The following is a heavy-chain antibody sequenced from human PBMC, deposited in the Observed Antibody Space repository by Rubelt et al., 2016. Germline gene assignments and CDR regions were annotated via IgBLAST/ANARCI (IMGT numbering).Heavy chain of an antibody. CDR1: GYSISSGYY. V-gene: IGHV4-31*03. D-gene: IGHD2-2*01. J-gene: IGHJ4*02. CDR3: ARGLYQLPHFDY. CDR2: IYYSGST. Sequence: QVQLQESGPGLVKPSETLSLTCTVSGYSISSGYYWSRIRQHPGKGLEWIGYIYYSGSTYYNPSLKSRVTISVDTSKNQFSLKLSSVTAADTAVYYCARGLYQLPHFDYWGQGTLVTVSS.